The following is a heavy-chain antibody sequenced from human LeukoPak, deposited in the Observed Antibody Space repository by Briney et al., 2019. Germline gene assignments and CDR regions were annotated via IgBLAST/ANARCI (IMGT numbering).Heavy chain of an antibody. J-gene: IGHJ4*02. CDR3: ARGPYYYDSSGLSRQDV. CDR1: GYTFTSYY. CDR2: INPSGGST. V-gene: IGHV1-46*01. D-gene: IGHD3-22*01. Sequence: GASVKVSCKASGYTFTSYYMHWVRQAPGQGLEWMGIINPSGGSTSYAQKFQGRVTMTRDTSTSTVYMELSSLRSEDTAVYYCARGPYYYDSSGLSRQDVWGQGTLVTVSS.